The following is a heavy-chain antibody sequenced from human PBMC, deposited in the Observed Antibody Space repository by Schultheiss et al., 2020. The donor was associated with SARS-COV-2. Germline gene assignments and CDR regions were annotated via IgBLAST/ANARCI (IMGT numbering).Heavy chain of an antibody. J-gene: IGHJ4*02. CDR1: GGSISSSSYY. CDR3: ARDRAITMTYFDF. CDR2: IYYSVNT. V-gene: IGHV4-39*07. Sequence: SQTLSLTCTVSGGSISSSSYYWGWIRQPPGKGLEWIGSIYYSVNTYYNPSLKSRVTISVDTSKNQFSLKLSSVTAADTAVYYCARDRAITMTYFDFWGRGALVTVSS. D-gene: IGHD3-22*01.